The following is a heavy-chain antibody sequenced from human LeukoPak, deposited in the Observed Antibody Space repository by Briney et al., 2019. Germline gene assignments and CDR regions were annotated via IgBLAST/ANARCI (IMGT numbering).Heavy chain of an antibody. J-gene: IGHJ5*02. D-gene: IGHD2-2*01. CDR1: GYSISSGYY. Sequence: PSETLSLTCSVSGYSISSGYYWGWIRQPPGKGLEWIGSIFHTSIPYQSSSFKNRLHMSVDTSKNQFSLKLTSVTPEDTAVYYCARDDVPAASSWFDPWGQGTLVTVSS. CDR3: ARDDVPAASSWFDP. V-gene: IGHV4-38-2*02. CDR2: IFHTSIP.